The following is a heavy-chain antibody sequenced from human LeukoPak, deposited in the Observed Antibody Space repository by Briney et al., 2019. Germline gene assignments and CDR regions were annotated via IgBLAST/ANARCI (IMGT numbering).Heavy chain of an antibody. CDR1: GGTFISYA. Sequence: ASVKVSCKAAGGTFISYAISWVRQAPGQGLEGMGRIIPIFGTANYAQKFQGRVTITPDESPSTAYMELSSLRSEDTAVYYCARDRVHDSSGYYPHYFDYWGQGTLVTVSS. V-gene: IGHV1-69*13. CDR3: ARDRVHDSSGYYPHYFDY. J-gene: IGHJ4*02. D-gene: IGHD3-22*01. CDR2: IIPIFGTA.